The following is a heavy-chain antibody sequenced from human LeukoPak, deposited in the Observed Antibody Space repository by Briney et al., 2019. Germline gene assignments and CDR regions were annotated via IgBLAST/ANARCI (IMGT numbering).Heavy chain of an antibody. Sequence: PGGSLRLSCAASGFTFSSYWMHGVRHAPGKGLVWVSRISSDGSSTTYADSVKGRFTISRDNAKNTLYLQMNSLRAEDTAVYYCARGYSGSYRVDYWGQGTLVTVSS. CDR1: GFTFSSYW. CDR3: ARGYSGSYRVDY. D-gene: IGHD1-26*01. V-gene: IGHV3-74*01. CDR2: ISSDGSST. J-gene: IGHJ4*02.